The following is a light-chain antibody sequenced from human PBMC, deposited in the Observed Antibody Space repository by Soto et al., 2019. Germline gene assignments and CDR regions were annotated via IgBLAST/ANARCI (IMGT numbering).Light chain of an antibody. V-gene: IGKV3-20*01. CDR1: QKISANY. CDR2: GSV. J-gene: IGKJ2*01. CDR3: HQYGDSPYS. Sequence: VVLTQSPGTLSLSLGERATLSCRATQKISANYIAWYQIKTGQPPRLLVHGSVSRAAGIPDRFSGTGSGADFTLTIARVEPEDFAVYLCHQYGDSPYSFGQGTKV.